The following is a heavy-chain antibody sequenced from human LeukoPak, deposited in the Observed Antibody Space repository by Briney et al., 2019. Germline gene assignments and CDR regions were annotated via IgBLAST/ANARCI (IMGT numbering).Heavy chain of an antibody. V-gene: IGHV4-59*05. J-gene: IGHJ4*02. CDR3: ARLSKSRDGYNYWGFDY. CDR2: IYYSGST. D-gene: IGHD5-24*01. Sequence: SETLSLTCTVSGGSISTYYWSWIRQSPGKGLEWIGSIYYSGSTYYNPSLKSRVTISVDTSKNQFSLKLSSVTAADTAVYYCARLSKSRDGYNYWGFDYWGQGTLVTVSS. CDR1: GGSISTYY.